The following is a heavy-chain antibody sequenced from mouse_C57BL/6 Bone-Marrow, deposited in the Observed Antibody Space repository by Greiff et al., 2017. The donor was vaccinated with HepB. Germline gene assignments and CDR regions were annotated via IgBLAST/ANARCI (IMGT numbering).Heavy chain of an antibody. V-gene: IGHV5-4*03. J-gene: IGHJ3*01. D-gene: IGHD2-3*01. CDR3: ARGWLLPTAWFAY. CDR1: GFTFSSYA. Sequence: EVKVVESGGGLVKPGGSLKLSCAASGFTFSSYAMSWVRQTPEKRLEWVATISDGGSYTYYPDNVKGRFTISRDNAKNNLYLQMSHLKSEDTAMNCCARGWLLPTAWFAYWGQVIMVTVSA. CDR2: ISDGGSYT.